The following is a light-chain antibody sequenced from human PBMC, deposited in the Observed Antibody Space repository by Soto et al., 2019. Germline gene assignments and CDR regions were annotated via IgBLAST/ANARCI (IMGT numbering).Light chain of an antibody. CDR1: QSVSRY. CDR2: GAS. J-gene: IGKJ5*01. CDR3: QQYNDWPSIT. Sequence: EIVMTQSPATLSVSPGERATLSCRASQSVSRYLAWYQQRPGQAPRLLIYGASTRATGVPASFSGSRSGTEFTLTISSLQSEDFAVYYCQQYNDWPSITFGQGTRLEIK. V-gene: IGKV3-15*01.